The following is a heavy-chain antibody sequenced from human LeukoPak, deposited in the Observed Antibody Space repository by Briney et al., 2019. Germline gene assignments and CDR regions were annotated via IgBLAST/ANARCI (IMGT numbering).Heavy chain of an antibody. J-gene: IGHJ4*02. CDR2: IYHSGST. D-gene: IGHD2-2*01. V-gene: IGHV4-38-2*02. CDR3: ARVRGYCSSTICYRYYFDY. Sequence: SETLSLTCTVSGYSISSGYYWGWIRQPPGKGLEWIGTIYHSGSTYYNPSLKSRVTISVDTSKSQFSLKLTSVTAADTAVYYCARVRGYCSSTICYRYYFDYWGQGTLVTVSS. CDR1: GYSISSGYY.